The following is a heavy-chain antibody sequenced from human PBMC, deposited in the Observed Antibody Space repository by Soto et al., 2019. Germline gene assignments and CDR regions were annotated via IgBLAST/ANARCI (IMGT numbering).Heavy chain of an antibody. Sequence: QITLKESGPPLVKPTQTLTLTCSFSGFSFSSNKMGVGWIRQPPGKALEWLALIYWDDDNRYSPSLKSRLTIPKDTSYNQVVLTMTNMDPEDTATYYCVHRRGFGEFDAWGQGTLVTVSS. V-gene: IGHV2-5*02. D-gene: IGHD3-10*01. J-gene: IGHJ5*02. CDR1: GFSFSSNKMG. CDR3: VHRRGFGEFDA. CDR2: IYWDDDN.